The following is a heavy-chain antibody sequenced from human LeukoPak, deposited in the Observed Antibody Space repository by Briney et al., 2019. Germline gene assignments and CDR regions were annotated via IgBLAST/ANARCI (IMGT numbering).Heavy chain of an antibody. CDR2: IYTSGST. CDR3: ARDLTSGVDI. CDR1: GGSISNYY. Sequence: PSETLSLTCTVSGGSISNYYWNWVRQPAGMGLEWLGRIYTSGSTNYNPSLKSRVTISVDTSKNQFSLKLSSVTAADTAVYYCARDLTSGVDIWGQGTMVTVSS. D-gene: IGHD1-14*01. V-gene: IGHV4-4*07. J-gene: IGHJ3*02.